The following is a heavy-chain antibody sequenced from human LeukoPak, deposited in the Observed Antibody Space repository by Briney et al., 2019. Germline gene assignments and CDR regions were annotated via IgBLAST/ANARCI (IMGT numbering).Heavy chain of an antibody. CDR1: GGSISSYY. CDR3: AGRLWRRDGYNLSAFHI. V-gene: IGHV4-59*01. D-gene: IGHD5-24*01. Sequence: SETLSLTCTVSGGSISSYYWNWIRQPPGKGLEWIGYIYYSGSTNYNPSLKGRVTISVDTSKNQFFLKLSSVTAADTAVYYCAGRLWRRDGYNLSAFHIWGQGTMATVSS. CDR2: IYYSGST. J-gene: IGHJ3*02.